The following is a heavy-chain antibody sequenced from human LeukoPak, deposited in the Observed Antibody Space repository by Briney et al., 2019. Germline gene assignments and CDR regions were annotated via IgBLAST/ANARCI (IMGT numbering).Heavy chain of an antibody. V-gene: IGHV3-23*01. Sequence: PGGSLRLSCAASGFTFSSYAMSWVRQAPGKGLEWISAISGSGGSGGSTYYADSVKGRFTISRDNSKNTLYLQMNSLRAEDTAVYYCAKTYDFIGTPDYWGQGTLVTVSS. J-gene: IGHJ4*02. D-gene: IGHD3-3*01. CDR3: AKTYDFIGTPDY. CDR2: ISGSGGSGGST. CDR1: GFTFSSYA.